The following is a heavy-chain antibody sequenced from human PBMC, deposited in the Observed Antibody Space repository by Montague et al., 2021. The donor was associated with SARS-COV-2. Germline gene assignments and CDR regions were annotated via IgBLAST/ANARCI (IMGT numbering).Heavy chain of an antibody. D-gene: IGHD3-9*01. CDR2: ISSISSYI. CDR3: ARDHYDILTGYYY. J-gene: IGHJ4*02. Sequence: SLRLSCAASGFTFSSYIMNWVRQAPGKGLDWVSSISSISSYIYYADSVKGRFTISRDNAKNSLYLQMNSLRAEDTAVYYCARDHYDILTGYYYWGQGTLVTVSS. CDR1: GFTFSSYI. V-gene: IGHV3-21*01.